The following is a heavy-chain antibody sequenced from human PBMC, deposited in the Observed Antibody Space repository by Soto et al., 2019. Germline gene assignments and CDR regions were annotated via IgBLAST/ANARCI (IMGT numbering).Heavy chain of an antibody. D-gene: IGHD3-3*01. J-gene: IGHJ6*02. CDR1: GFIFSSYG. V-gene: IGHV3-30*18. CDR3: AKDQSGYDHYAMDV. Sequence: QVQLVESGGGVVQPGRSLRLSCAASGFIFSSYGMHWVRQAPGTGLEWVAVISYDGINKNHADSVKGRFTISRDNSKNTLHLQMNSLRAEDTAVYYCAKDQSGYDHYAMDVWGQGTAVTVSS. CDR2: ISYDGINK.